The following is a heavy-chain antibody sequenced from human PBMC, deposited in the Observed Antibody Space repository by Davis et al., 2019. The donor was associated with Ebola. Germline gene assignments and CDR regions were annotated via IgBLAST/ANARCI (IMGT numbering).Heavy chain of an antibody. V-gene: IGHV1-8*01. Sequence: ASVKVSCKASGYTFTSYDINWVRQATGQGLEWMGWMNPNSGNTGYAQKFQGRVTMTRNTSISTAYMELSSLRSEDTAVYYCAIYTVTTGVYYCGMDVWGQGTTVTVSS. CDR3: AIYTVTTGVYYCGMDV. CDR1: GYTFTSYD. D-gene: IGHD4-17*01. J-gene: IGHJ6*02. CDR2: MNPNSGNT.